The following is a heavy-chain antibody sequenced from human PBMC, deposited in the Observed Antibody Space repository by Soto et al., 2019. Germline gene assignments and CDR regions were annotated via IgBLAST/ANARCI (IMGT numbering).Heavy chain of an antibody. CDR2: ILVGGST. CDR1: GFICSSYD. J-gene: IGHJ3*02. CDR3: AKATATGGGAFDI. D-gene: IGHD2-8*02. Sequence: GGSLRLSCAVSGFICSSYDMSWVRQAPGKGLEWVSTILVGGSTHYEDSVKGRFTISRDTSKNTVYLQMNSLTAGDTAVYYCAKATATGGGAFDIYGPGTMVTVSS. V-gene: IGHV3-23*01.